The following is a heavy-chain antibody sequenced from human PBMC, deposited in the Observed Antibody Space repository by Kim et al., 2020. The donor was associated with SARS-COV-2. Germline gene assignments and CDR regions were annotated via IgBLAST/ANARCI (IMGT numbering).Heavy chain of an antibody. CDR2: INSRGDST. D-gene: IGHD2-8*02. CDR3: TRDEPVGTRLVAY. J-gene: IGHJ4*02. V-gene: IGHV3-23*01. CDR1: GFTFSGYA. Sequence: GGSLRLSCVASGFTFSGYAMGWVRQAPGRGLEWVSAINSRGDSTYYTDSVKGRFTISRDNPKNTLYLQMNDLRVEDTAVFYCTRDEPVGTRLVAYWGQGTLVTVSS.